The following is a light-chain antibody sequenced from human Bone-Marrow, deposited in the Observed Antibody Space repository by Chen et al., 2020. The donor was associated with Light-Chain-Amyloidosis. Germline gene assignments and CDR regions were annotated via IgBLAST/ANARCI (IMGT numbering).Light chain of an antibody. Sequence: SYVLTQSSSVSVAPGHTATLACGGNNIGSTSVHGYQQTPGQAPLLVVYDDSDRPSGIPERLSGSNSGNTATLTISRVEAGDEADYYCQVWDRSSDRPVFGGGTKLTVL. CDR3: QVWDRSSDRPV. J-gene: IGLJ3*02. CDR1: NIGSTS. CDR2: DDS. V-gene: IGLV3-21*02.